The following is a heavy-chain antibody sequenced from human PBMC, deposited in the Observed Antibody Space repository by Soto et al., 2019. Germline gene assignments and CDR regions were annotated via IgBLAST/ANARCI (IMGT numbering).Heavy chain of an antibody. CDR3: ARDSGSGTSLWFDP. J-gene: IGHJ5*02. CDR2: IYYSGST. CDR1: GGSISSGGYY. V-gene: IGHV4-31*03. Sequence: SETLSLTCTVSGGSISSGGYYWSWIRQHPGKGLEWIGYIYYSGSTYYNPSLKSRVTISVDTSKNQFSLKLSSVTAADTAVYYCARDSGSGTSLWFDPWGQGTLVT. D-gene: IGHD1-7*01.